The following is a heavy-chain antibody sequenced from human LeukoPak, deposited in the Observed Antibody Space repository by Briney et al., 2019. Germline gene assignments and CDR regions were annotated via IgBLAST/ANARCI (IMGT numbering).Heavy chain of an antibody. V-gene: IGHV3-23*01. D-gene: IGHD3-22*01. CDR1: GFTFSSCA. CDR2: ISGSGGST. CDR3: ARTENYYDSSGYYLNDY. J-gene: IGHJ4*02. Sequence: PGGSLRLSCAASGFTFSSCAITWVRQAPGKGLEWVSSISGSGGSTYYADSVKGRFTISRDNSKNTLYLQMNSLRAEDTAVYYCARTENYYDSSGYYLNDYWGQGTLVTVSS.